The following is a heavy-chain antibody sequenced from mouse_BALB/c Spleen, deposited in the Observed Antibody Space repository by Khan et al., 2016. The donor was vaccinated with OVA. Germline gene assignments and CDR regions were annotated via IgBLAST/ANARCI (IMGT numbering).Heavy chain of an antibody. CDR1: GFTFSSYS. V-gene: IGHV5-6*01. J-gene: IGHJ3*01. CDR2: ISSGGDYN. CDR3: AERLSWSFAY. D-gene: IGHD2-3*01. Sequence: EVELVESGGDLVKPGGSLKLSCAASGFTFSSYSMSWVRQTPDKRLEWVASISSGGDYNYYPDSVKGRFTISRDNAKNTLYLQMSFLKSEDTAMYYCAERLSWSFAYWGQGTLVTVSA.